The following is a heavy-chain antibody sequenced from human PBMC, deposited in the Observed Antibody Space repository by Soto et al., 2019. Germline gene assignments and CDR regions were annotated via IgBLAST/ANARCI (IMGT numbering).Heavy chain of an antibody. J-gene: IGHJ4*01. CDR3: ARELPPDL. CDR2: LWSAGLT. Sequence: LRLSCAASGFTVSSKYMTWVRQSPGKGLEWVSILWSAGLTYYADSVKGRFTISRDNFKNTVYLQMNGLGVEDSGVYFCARELPPDLWGQGTLVTV. D-gene: IGHD2-15*01. CDR1: GFTVSSKY. V-gene: IGHV3-53*01.